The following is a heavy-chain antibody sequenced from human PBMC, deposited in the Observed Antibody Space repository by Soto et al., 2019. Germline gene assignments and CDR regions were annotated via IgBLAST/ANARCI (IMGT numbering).Heavy chain of an antibody. V-gene: IGHV1-18*01. CDR1: GYAYNSRS. Sequence: GYAYNSRSIWSPRQEKRQGLEWMGWISAYNGNTNYAQKLQGRVSMTKDTSTSTAYMELRSLRSGDTAVYYCARVEYYDFWSGYYRGGYYYYGMDVWGQGTTGTGSS. D-gene: IGHD3-3*01. CDR2: ISAYNGNT. J-gene: IGHJ6*02. CDR3: ARVEYYDFWSGYYRGGYYYYGMDV.